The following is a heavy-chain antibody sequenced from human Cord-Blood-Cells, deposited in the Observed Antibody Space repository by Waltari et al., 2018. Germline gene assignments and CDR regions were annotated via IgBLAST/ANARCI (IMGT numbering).Heavy chain of an antibody. CDR3: ARDGQDNWGFH. CDR2: INPNSGGT. J-gene: IGHJ4*02. Sequence: QVQLVQSGAEVKKPGASVKVSCKASGYTFTGYYMHWVRQAPGQGLEGMGWINPNSGGTNYAQNVQGRVTMTGDTSISTGYMELSRLRSDDTAVYYCARDGQDNWGFHWGQGTLVTVSS. D-gene: IGHD1-1*01. V-gene: IGHV1-2*02. CDR1: GYTFTGYY.